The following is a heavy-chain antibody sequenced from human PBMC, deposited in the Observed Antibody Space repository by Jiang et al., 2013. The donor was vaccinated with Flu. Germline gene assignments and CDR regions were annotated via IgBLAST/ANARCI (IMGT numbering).Heavy chain of an antibody. CDR2: IYHSGST. CDR3: ARRADYYDILTGYSP. CDR1: GYSISSGYY. Sequence: LLKPSETLSLTCAVSGYSISSGYYWGWIRQPPGKGLEWIGSIYHSGSTYYNPSLKSRVTISVDTSKNQFSLKLSSVTAADTAVYYCARRADYYDILTGYSPWGQGTLVTVSS. D-gene: IGHD3-9*01. J-gene: IGHJ5*02. V-gene: IGHV4-38-2*01.